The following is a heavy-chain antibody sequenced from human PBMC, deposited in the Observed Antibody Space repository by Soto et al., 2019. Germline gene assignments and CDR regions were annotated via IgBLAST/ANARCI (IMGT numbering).Heavy chain of an antibody. J-gene: IGHJ4*02. CDR1: GFTFSAYW. CDR3: ARGHRGSSTGTGPH. D-gene: IGHD6-6*01. Sequence: GGSLRLSCAVSGFTFSAYWMHWVRQVPGKGLTWVSRISDDGSTATYADSVKGRFVISRDNAKNSLYLEMNTLRVDDSGLYYCARGHRGSSTGTGPHWARGTLVTVSS. V-gene: IGHV3-74*01. CDR2: ISDDGSTA.